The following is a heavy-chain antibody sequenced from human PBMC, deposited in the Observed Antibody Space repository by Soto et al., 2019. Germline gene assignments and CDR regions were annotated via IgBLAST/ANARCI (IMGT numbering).Heavy chain of an antibody. Sequence: PGGSLRLSCTFSGFTFDDNALTCVRQAPGKGHQWLGYIRGSTYGSTTEYDPSVRGRIIISRDDSKSIGYLQMNSLKSEDTAVYYCARDGDFYGVDVWGQGTTVTVSS. V-gene: IGHV3-49*04. CDR2: IRGSTYGSTT. CDR3: ARDGDFYGVDV. D-gene: IGHD3-3*01. CDR1: GFTFDDNA. J-gene: IGHJ6*02.